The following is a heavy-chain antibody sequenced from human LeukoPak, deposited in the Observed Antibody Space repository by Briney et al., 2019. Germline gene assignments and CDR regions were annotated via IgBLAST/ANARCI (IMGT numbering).Heavy chain of an antibody. V-gene: IGHV3-11*01. J-gene: IGHJ4*02. CDR1: GFTFSDYY. CDR3: ARDWVGDGYNYYHYFDC. D-gene: IGHD5-24*01. Sequence: KPGGSLRLSCAASGFTFSDYYMSWIRQAPGKGLEWVSYISTSGGTIYHADSVKGRFTISRDNAKNSLYLQMSSLRAEDTAVYYCARDWVGDGYNYYHYFDCWGQGALVTVSS. CDR2: ISTSGGTI.